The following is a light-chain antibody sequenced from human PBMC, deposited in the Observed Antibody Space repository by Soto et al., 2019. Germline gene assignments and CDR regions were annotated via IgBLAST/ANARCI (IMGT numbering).Light chain of an antibody. CDR1: QSVSANN. J-gene: IGKJ5*01. CDR2: DAS. V-gene: IGKV3-11*01. Sequence: EIVLTQSPATLSLSPGERATLSCRASQSVSANNLAWYQQKAGQAPRLLIYDASNRATGIPARFSGSGSGTDFTLTISSLEPEDFAVYYCQQRSNWLTFGQGTRL. CDR3: QQRSNWLT.